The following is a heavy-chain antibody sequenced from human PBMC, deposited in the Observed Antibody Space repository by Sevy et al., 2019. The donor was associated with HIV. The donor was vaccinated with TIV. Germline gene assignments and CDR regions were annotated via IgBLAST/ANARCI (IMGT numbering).Heavy chain of an antibody. D-gene: IGHD5-18*01. Sequence: GGSLRLSCAASGFTFSNAWMSWVRQAPGKGLEWVGRIKSKTDGGTTDYAAPVKGRFTISRDDSKNTLYLQMKSLKTEDTAVYYCTTAADTAMVTEDYYYGMDVWGQGTTVTVSS. CDR1: GFTFSNAW. CDR3: TTAADTAMVTEDYYYGMDV. V-gene: IGHV3-15*01. J-gene: IGHJ6*02. CDR2: IKSKTDGGTT.